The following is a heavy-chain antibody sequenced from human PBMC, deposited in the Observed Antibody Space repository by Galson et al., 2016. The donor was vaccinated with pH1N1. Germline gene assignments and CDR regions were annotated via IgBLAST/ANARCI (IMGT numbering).Heavy chain of an antibody. V-gene: IGHV3-11*06. Sequence: SLRLSCAASGFTFTDYYMSWIRQAPGKSLEWIAYISSSGSYINYADSVKGRFTVSRDHANRSLWLQLNSLTVEDTAVYFCARNGRYGHCGGGNCYPAEDFQYWGRGTLVSVSS. CDR2: ISSSGSYI. CDR1: GFTFTDYY. J-gene: IGHJ1*01. CDR3: ARNGRYGHCGGGNCYPAEDFQY. D-gene: IGHD2-15*01.